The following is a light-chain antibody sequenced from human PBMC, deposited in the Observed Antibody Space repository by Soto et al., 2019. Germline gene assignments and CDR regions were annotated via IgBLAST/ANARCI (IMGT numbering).Light chain of an antibody. J-gene: IGLJ2*01. CDR1: SSNIGSYMY. V-gene: IGLV2-14*01. CDR2: EVS. CDR3: SSYTSSNTYVV. Sequence: QSALTQPASVSGSPGQSITISCTGSSSNIGSYMYVSWYQQLPGKAPKLIIYEVSNRPSGVSNRFSGSKSGNTASLTISGLQAGDEAVYHCSSYTSSNTYVVFGGGTKVTVL.